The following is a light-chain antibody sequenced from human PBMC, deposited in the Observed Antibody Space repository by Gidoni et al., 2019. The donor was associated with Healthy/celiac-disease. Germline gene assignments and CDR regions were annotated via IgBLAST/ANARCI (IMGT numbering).Light chain of an antibody. CDR3: QQRSNWRALT. V-gene: IGKV3-11*01. CDR1: QSVSSN. Sequence: EIVLTQSPATLSLSPGERATLTCRASQSVSSNLAWYQQKPGQAPRLLIYDASNRATGIPARFSGGGSGTEFTLTISSLEPEDFAVYYCQQRSNWRALTFGGGTKVEIK. CDR2: DAS. J-gene: IGKJ4*01.